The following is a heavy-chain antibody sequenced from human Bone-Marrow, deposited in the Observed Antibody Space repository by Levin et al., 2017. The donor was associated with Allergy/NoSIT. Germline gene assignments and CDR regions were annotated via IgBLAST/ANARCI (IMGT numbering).Heavy chain of an antibody. CDR1: GFTFSDYY. D-gene: IGHD5-12*01. CDR3: ASSPRACSGYDCPRGRLFDY. V-gene: IGHV3-11*01. J-gene: IGHJ4*02. Sequence: PGGSLRLSCAASGFTFSDYYMSWIRQAPGKGLEWVSYISSSGSTIYYADSVKGRFTISRDNAKNSLYLQMNSLRAEDTAVYYCASSPRACSGYDCPRGRLFDYWGQGTLVTVSS. CDR2: ISSSGSTI.